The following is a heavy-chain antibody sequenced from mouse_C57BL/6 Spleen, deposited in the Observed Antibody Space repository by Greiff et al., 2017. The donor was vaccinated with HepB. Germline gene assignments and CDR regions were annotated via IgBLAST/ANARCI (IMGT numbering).Heavy chain of an antibody. Sequence: QVQLQQSGAELAKPGASVKLSCKASGYTFTSYWMHWVKQRPGQGLEWIGYINPSSGYTKYNQKFKDTATLTADKSSSTAYMQLSSLTYEDSAVYYCAKADGRTLDYWGQGTTLTVSS. CDR2: INPSSGYT. V-gene: IGHV1-7*01. D-gene: IGHD2-3*01. J-gene: IGHJ2*01. CDR1: GYTFTSYW. CDR3: AKADGRTLDY.